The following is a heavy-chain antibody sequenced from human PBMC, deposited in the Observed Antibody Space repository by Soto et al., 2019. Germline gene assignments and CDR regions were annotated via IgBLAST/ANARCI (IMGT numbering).Heavy chain of an antibody. Sequence: AASVKVSFKASCYTFTSYCISWFLQSLGQGLEWMGWISAYNGNTNYAQKLQGRVTMTTDTSTSTAYMELRSLRSDDTAVYYCAGEAVAGTFYAFDIWGQGTMVTVSS. CDR1: CYTFTSYC. V-gene: IGHV1-18*01. CDR3: AGEAVAGTFYAFDI. CDR2: ISAYNGNT. D-gene: IGHD6-19*01. J-gene: IGHJ3*02.